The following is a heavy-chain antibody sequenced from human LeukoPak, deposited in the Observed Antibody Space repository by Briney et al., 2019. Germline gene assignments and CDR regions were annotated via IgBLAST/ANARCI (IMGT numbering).Heavy chain of an antibody. Sequence: PSETLSLTCAVYGGSFSGYYWSWIRQPPGKGLEWIGYIYYTGSTSYNPSLKSRVTMSLDASKNQFSLELNSVTPADTAVYYCARGGNYWPQWWFDPWGRGTLVSVSS. D-gene: IGHD1-26*01. J-gene: IGHJ5*02. CDR3: ARGGNYWPQWWFDP. CDR1: GGSFSGYY. CDR2: IYYTGST. V-gene: IGHV4-59*01.